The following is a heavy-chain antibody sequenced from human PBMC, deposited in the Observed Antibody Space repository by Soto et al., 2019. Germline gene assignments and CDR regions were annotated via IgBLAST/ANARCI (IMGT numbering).Heavy chain of an antibody. V-gene: IGHV4-34*01. CDR3: ARDYGDYDRAFDI. J-gene: IGHJ3*02. D-gene: IGHD4-17*01. CDR1: GGSFSGYY. Sequence: KPSETLSLTCAVYGGSFSGYYWSWIRQPPGKGLEWIGEINHSGSTNYNPSLKSRVTISVDTSKNQFSLKLSSVTAADTAVYYCARDYGDYDRAFDIWGQGTMVTVSS. CDR2: INHSGST.